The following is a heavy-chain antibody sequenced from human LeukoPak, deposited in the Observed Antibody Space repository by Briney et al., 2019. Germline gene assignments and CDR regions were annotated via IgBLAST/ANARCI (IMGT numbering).Heavy chain of an antibody. Sequence: GGSLRLSRAASGFTFSDYYMSWIRQAPGKGLEWVSYISSSSSYTNYADSVKGRFTISRDNAKNSLYLQMNSLRAEDTAVYYCARAAYGSGGYLSDYWGQGTLVTVSS. CDR1: GFTFSDYY. J-gene: IGHJ4*02. D-gene: IGHD3-10*01. CDR2: ISSSSSYT. CDR3: ARAAYGSGGYLSDY. V-gene: IGHV3-11*05.